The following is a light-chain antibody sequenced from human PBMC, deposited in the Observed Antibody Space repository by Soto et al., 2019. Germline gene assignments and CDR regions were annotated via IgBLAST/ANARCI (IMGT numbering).Light chain of an antibody. Sequence: QSVLTQPPSASGSPGQSVTISCTGTSSDVGGYDYVSWYQQHPGKAPKLMIYAVSQRPSGVPDRFSGSKSGNTASLTVSGLQAEDEADYYCSSYAGSDNVVFGRGTKLTVL. J-gene: IGLJ2*01. CDR3: SSYAGSDNVV. CDR1: SSDVGGYDY. V-gene: IGLV2-8*01. CDR2: AVS.